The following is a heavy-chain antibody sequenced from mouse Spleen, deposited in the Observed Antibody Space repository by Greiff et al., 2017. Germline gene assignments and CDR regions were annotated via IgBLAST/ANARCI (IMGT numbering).Heavy chain of an antibody. V-gene: IGHV1-7*01. CDR1: GYTFTSYW. Sequence: QVQLQQSGAELAKPGASVKMSCKASGYTFTSYWMHWVKQRPGQGLEWIGYINPSTGYTEYNQKFKDKATLTADKSSSTAYMQLSSLTSEDSAVYYCARWKSPFYFDYWGQGTTLTVSS. J-gene: IGHJ2*01. CDR3: ARWKSPFYFDY. CDR2: INPSTGYT.